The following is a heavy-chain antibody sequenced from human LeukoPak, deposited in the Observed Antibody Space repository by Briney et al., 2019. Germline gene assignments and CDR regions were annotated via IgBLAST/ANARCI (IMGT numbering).Heavy chain of an antibody. CDR3: ARGGSDTAMAHDY. V-gene: IGHV3-74*01. CDR1: GFTFSNHW. D-gene: IGHD5-18*01. Sequence: GGSLRLSCAASGFTFSNHWMHWVRKAPGKGLMWVSRINRDGSRTDYADSVKGQFTISRDDAKNTLYLQVNSLRAEDTAVYFCARGGSDTAMAHDYWGQGTLVTVSS. J-gene: IGHJ4*02. CDR2: INRDGSRT.